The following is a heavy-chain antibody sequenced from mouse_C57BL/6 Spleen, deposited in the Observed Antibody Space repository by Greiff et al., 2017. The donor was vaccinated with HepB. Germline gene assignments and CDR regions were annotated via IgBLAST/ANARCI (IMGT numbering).Heavy chain of an antibody. J-gene: IGHJ2*01. V-gene: IGHV14-2*01. CDR3: APDYYGSSPSTGTDY. D-gene: IGHD1-1*01. CDR2: IDPEDGET. CDR1: GFNIKDYY. Sequence: VQLKQSGAELVKPGASVKLSCTASGFNIKDYYMHWVKQRTEQGLEWIGRIDPEDGETKYAPKFQGKATITADTSSNTAYLQLSSLTSEDTAVYYCAPDYYGSSPSTGTDYWGQGTTLTVSS.